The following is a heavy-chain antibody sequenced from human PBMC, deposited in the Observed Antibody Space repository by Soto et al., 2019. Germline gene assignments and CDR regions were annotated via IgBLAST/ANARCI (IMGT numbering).Heavy chain of an antibody. J-gene: IGHJ4*02. CDR2: IWYDGSNK. Sequence: QVQLVESGGGVVQAGRSRRLSCAASGSIFSIYGMHWVREAPGKGLEWVAVIWYDGSNKYYGDSVKGRFIISRDNSDKTLYLDIHSLRDEDTALYYCARAVGPFDYWGQGTLSTVSS. V-gene: IGHV3-33*01. CDR3: ARAVGPFDY. D-gene: IGHD3-3*01. CDR1: GSIFSIYG.